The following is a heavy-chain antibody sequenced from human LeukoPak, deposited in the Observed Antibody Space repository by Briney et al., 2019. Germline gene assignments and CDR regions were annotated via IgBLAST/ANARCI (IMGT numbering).Heavy chain of an antibody. V-gene: IGHV4-61*01. J-gene: IGHJ4*02. CDR3: ARDSSSGYGD. CDR2: IYYSGST. Sequence: SETLSLTCTVSGGSFSSGSYFWSWIRQPPGKRLGWIGYIYYSGSTNYNPSLKSRVTISVDTSKNQFSLKLSSVTAADTAVYYCARDSSSGYGDWGQGTLATVSS. CDR1: GGSFSSGSYF. D-gene: IGHD5-12*01.